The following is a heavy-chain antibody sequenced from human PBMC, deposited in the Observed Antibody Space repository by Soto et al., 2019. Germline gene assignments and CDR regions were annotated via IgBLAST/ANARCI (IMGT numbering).Heavy chain of an antibody. D-gene: IGHD2-2*02. Sequence: ASVNVSCKASGYTFAGYYMHWVRQAPGQWLELMGWINPNSGGTNYAQKFQGRVTITRDTSISTAYMELSRLRSDDTAVYSCARDPAYCSSTRCYTGCSYYGMKVWGQGTTVSVSS. CDR3: ARDPAYCSSTRCYTGCSYYGMKV. CDR1: GYTFAGYY. J-gene: IGHJ6*02. CDR2: INPNSGGT. V-gene: IGHV1-2*02.